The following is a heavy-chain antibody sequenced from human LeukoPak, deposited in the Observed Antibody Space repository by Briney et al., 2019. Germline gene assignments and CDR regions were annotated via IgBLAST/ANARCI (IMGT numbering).Heavy chain of an antibody. Sequence: GGSLRLSCAASGFTFSSYAMSWVRQAPGKGLEWVSAISDSGGSTYYADSVKGRFTISRDNSKNTLYLQMNSLRAEDTAVYYCAKDFGGDPTYYDFWSGYYIYYGMDVWGQGTTVTVSS. CDR3: AKDFGGDPTYYDFWSGYYIYYGMDV. J-gene: IGHJ6*02. V-gene: IGHV3-23*01. D-gene: IGHD3-3*01. CDR2: ISDSGGST. CDR1: GFTFSSYA.